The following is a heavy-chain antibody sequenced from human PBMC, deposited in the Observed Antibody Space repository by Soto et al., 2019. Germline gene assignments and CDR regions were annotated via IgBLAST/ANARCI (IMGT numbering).Heavy chain of an antibody. J-gene: IGHJ4*02. CDR1: GGSFSGYY. CDR2: INHSGST. D-gene: IGHD2-8*01. V-gene: IGHV4-34*01. CDR3: ARGKKGVSFDY. Sequence: QVQLQQWGAGLLKPSETLSLTCAVYGGSFSGYYWSWIRQPPGKGLEWIGEINHSGSTNYNPSLKSRVTISVDTSKNQFSLKLSSVTAAGTAVYYCARGKKGVSFDYWGQGTLVTVSS.